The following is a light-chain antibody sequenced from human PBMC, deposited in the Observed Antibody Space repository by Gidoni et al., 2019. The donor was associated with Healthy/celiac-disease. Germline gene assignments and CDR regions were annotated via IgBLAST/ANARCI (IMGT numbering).Light chain of an antibody. J-gene: IGKJ4*01. Sequence: DIQMTQSPSSVSASVGDSVTITCRASQGISSWIVWYQQKPGKAPKLLIYAASSLQSGVPSRFSGSGSGTDYTLTISSLQPEDFATYYCQQANSFPPTFGGGTKVEIK. CDR2: AAS. CDR3: QQANSFPPT. V-gene: IGKV1-12*01. CDR1: QGISSW.